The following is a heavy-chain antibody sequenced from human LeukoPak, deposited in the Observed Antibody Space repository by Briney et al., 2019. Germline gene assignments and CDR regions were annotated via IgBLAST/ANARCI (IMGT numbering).Heavy chain of an antibody. V-gene: IGHV3-21*01. CDR3: ARFIAAPYYFDY. D-gene: IGHD6-13*01. CDR1: GFTFSSYS. J-gene: IGHJ4*02. CDR2: ISSSRSYI. Sequence: SGGSLRLSCAASGFTFSSYSMNWVRQAPGKGLEWVSFISSSRSYIYYADSVKGRFTISRDNAKNSLYLQMNSLRAEDTAVYYCARFIAAPYYFDYWGRGTLVTVSS.